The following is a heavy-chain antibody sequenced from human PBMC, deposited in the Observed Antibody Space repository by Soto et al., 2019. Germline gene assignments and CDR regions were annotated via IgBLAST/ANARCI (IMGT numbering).Heavy chain of an antibody. V-gene: IGHV3-23*01. D-gene: IGHD6-19*01. CDR3: ATHGWDL. CDR1: GFTFSRSD. Sequence: EVQLLESGGGLVQPGGSLRLSCAASGFTFSRSDMSWVHQTPGKGLEWVSAINGGRAFYGDSVEGRFTVSRDNSKNTLYLQMNSLRVEDTAIYYCATHGWDLWGQGTLVTVSS. J-gene: IGHJ5*02. CDR2: INGGRA.